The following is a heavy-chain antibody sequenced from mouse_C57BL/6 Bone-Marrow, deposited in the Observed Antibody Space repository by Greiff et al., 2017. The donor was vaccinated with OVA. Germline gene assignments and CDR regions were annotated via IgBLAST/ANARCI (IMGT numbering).Heavy chain of an antibody. CDR2: IDPENGDT. V-gene: IGHV14-4*01. Sequence: EVMLVESGAELVRPGASVKLSCTASGFNIKDDYMHWVKQRPEQGLEWIGWIDPENGDTEYASKFQGKATITADTSSNTAYLQLSSLTSEDTAVYYCTTAYYYGSSPFAYWGQGTLVTVSA. CDR1: GFNIKDDY. J-gene: IGHJ3*01. CDR3: TTAYYYGSSPFAY. D-gene: IGHD1-1*01.